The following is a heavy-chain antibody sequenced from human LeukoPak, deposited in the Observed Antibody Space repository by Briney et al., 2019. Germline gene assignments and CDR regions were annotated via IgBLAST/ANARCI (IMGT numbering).Heavy chain of an antibody. J-gene: IGHJ5*02. CDR1: GGTFSSYA. CDR2: IIPIFGTA. Sequence: SVKVSCKASGGTFSSYAISLVRQAPGQGLEWMGRIIPIFGTANYAQKFQGRVTITTDESTSTAYMELSSLRSEDTAVYYCARGGYVTTWWFDPWGQGTLVTVSS. D-gene: IGHD4-11*01. V-gene: IGHV1-69*05. CDR3: ARGGYVTTWWFDP.